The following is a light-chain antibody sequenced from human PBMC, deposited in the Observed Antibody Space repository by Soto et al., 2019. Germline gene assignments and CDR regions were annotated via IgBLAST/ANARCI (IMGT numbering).Light chain of an antibody. V-gene: IGKV3-20*01. J-gene: IGKJ1*01. CDR2: GAS. Sequence: EIVLRQSPATLSLSPGARATLSCRDSPAVASRDLAWYKQKSGQAPRXLIYGASSRAIQTPDRFSGSGSGTDFTLTISGLEPEDFAVYYCQHFGNSIWTFGQGTKVDIK. CDR3: QHFGNSIWT. CDR1: PAVASRD.